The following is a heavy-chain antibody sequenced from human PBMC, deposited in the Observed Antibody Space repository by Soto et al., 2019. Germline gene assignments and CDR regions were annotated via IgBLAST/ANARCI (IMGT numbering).Heavy chain of an antibody. V-gene: IGHV3-64D*06. J-gene: IGHJ4*02. D-gene: IGHD3-22*01. CDR1: GFTFSSYA. CDR2: ISSNGGST. Sequence: PGGSLRLSCSASGFTFSSYAMHWVRQAPGKGLEYVSAISSNGGSTYFADSVKGRFTISRDNSKSTLYLQMSSLRAEDTAVYYCVKTPSAMIVVVTTFDYWGQGTLVTVSS. CDR3: VKTPSAMIVVVTTFDY.